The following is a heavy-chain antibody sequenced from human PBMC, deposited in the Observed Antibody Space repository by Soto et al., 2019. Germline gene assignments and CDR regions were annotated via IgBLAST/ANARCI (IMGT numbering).Heavy chain of an antibody. CDR3: ARDGAVSYGDYVGFGY. CDR1: GYTFTGYY. Sequence: ASVKVSCRASGYTFTGYYMHWVRQAPGQGLEWMGWINPNSGGTNYAQKFQGRVTMTRDTSISTAYMELSRLRSDDTAVYYCARDGAVSYGDYVGFGYWGQGTLVTVSS. CDR2: INPNSGGT. V-gene: IGHV1-2*02. J-gene: IGHJ4*02. D-gene: IGHD4-17*01.